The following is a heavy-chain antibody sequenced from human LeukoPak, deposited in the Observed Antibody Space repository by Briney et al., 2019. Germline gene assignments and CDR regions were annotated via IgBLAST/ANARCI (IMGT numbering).Heavy chain of an antibody. J-gene: IGHJ4*02. CDR3: ARAHYQLLSLDY. CDR1: GGSISSGSYY. D-gene: IGHD2-2*01. V-gene: IGHV4-61*02. Sequence: ASETPSLTCTVSGGSISSGSYYWSWIRQPAGKGLEWIGRIYTSGSTNYNPSLKSRVTISVDTSKNQFSLKLSSVTAADTAVYYCARAHYQLLSLDYWGQGTLVTVSS. CDR2: IYTSGST.